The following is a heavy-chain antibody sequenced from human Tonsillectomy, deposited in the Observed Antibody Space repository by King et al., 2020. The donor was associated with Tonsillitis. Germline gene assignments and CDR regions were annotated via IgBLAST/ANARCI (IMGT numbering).Heavy chain of an antibody. CDR2: ISYDGSNQ. Sequence: VQLVESGGGVVQPGRSLRLSCAASGFTFSTYGMHWVRQAPGKGLEWVAVISYDGSNQYYADSVKGRFTISRDNSKNTLYLQMNSLGAEDTAVYYCAKDFYDSSGYYWDYWGQGTLVTVSS. D-gene: IGHD3-22*01. CDR1: GFTFSTYG. CDR3: AKDFYDSSGYYWDY. V-gene: IGHV3-30*18. J-gene: IGHJ4*02.